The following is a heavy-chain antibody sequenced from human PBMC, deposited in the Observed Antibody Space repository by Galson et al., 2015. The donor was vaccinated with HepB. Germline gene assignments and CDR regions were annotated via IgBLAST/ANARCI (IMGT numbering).Heavy chain of an antibody. V-gene: IGHV1-69*13. J-gene: IGHJ4*02. CDR1: GGTFSSYA. Sequence: SVKVSCKASGGTFSSYAISWVRQAPGQGLEWMGGIIPIFGTANYAQKFQGRVTITADESTSTAYMEPSSLRSEDTAVYYCAREGWVAAAGTYFDYWGQGTLVTVSS. CDR3: AREGWVAAAGTYFDY. D-gene: IGHD6-13*01. CDR2: IIPIFGTA.